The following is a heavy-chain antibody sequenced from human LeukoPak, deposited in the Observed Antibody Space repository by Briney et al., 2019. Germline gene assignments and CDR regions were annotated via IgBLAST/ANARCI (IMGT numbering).Heavy chain of an antibody. V-gene: IGHV3-74*01. CDR1: GLTFSSDW. D-gene: IGHD3-16*01. J-gene: IGHJ3*02. Sequence: GGSLRLSCVGSGLTFSSDWMHWVRQAPGKGPVWVSRINTDGDSTVYADSVKGRFTISKDNAKNTLYLQMNSLRLEDTATYYCARTRGNAFDIWGQGTMVTVSS. CDR3: ARTRGNAFDI. CDR2: INTDGDST.